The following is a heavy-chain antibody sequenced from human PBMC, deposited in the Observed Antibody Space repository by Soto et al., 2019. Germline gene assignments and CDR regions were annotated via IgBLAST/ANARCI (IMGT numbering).Heavy chain of an antibody. CDR2: IYPGDSDT. CDR3: ARRLLWFGELFDAFDI. V-gene: IGHV5-51*01. CDR1: GYSFTSYW. Sequence: GGSLRLSCKGSGYSFTSYWIGWVRQMPGKGLEWMGIIYPGDSDTRYSPSFQGQVTISADKSISTAYLQWSSLKASDTAMYYCARRLLWFGELFDAFDIWGQGTMVTVSS. J-gene: IGHJ3*02. D-gene: IGHD3-10*01.